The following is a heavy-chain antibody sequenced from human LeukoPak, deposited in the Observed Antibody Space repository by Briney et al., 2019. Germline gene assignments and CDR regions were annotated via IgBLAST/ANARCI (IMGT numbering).Heavy chain of an antibody. CDR1: GFTFSSYS. D-gene: IGHD6-6*01. V-gene: IGHV3-21*01. Sequence: KPGGSLRLSCAASGFTFSSYSMNWVRQAPGKGLEWVSSISSSSYIYYADSVKGRFTISRDNARNSLYLQMNSLRAEDTAVYYCARQYSSSFRRFDYWGQGTLVTVSS. CDR2: ISSSSYI. J-gene: IGHJ4*02. CDR3: ARQYSSSFRRFDY.